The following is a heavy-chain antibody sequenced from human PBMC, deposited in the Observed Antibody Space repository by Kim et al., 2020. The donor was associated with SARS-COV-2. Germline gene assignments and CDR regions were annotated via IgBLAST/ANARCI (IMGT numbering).Heavy chain of an antibody. CDR3: ARELGTSSASDY. V-gene: IGHV5-51*01. D-gene: IGHD6-6*01. J-gene: IGHJ4*02. Sequence: YRPSFQGQVTISADQSISTAYLQWSNLKASDSAMYYCARELGTSSASDYWGQGTLVTVSS.